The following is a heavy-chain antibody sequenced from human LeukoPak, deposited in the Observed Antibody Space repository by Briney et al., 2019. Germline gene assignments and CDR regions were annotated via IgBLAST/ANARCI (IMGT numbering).Heavy chain of an antibody. CDR3: ARESKLVLAYYYYGMDV. V-gene: IGHV1-46*01. CDR1: GYTFTSYY. Sequence: ASVKVSCKASGYTFTSYYMHWVRQAPGQGLEWMGIINPSGGSTSYAQKFRGRVTMTRDTSTSTVYMELSSLRSEDTAVYYCARESKLVLAYYYYGMDVWGQGTTVTVSS. CDR2: INPSGGST. D-gene: IGHD1-7*01. J-gene: IGHJ6*02.